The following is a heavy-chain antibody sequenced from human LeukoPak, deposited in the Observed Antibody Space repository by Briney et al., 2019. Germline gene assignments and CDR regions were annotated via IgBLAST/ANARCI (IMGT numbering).Heavy chain of an antibody. CDR3: TVPYYDFWSGYFAPLGYYYMDV. D-gene: IGHD3-3*01. V-gene: IGHV3-73*01. J-gene: IGHJ6*03. Sequence: PGGSLKLSCAASGFTFSGSAMHWVRQASGKGLEWVGRIRSKANSYATAYAASVKGRFTISRDGSKNTAYLQMSSLKTEDTAVYYCTVPYYDFWSGYFAPLGYYYMDVWGKGTTVTVSS. CDR2: IRSKANSYAT. CDR1: GFTFSGSA.